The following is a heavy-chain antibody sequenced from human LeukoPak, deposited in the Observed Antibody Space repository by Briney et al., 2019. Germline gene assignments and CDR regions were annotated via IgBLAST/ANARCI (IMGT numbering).Heavy chain of an antibody. Sequence: SGTLSLTCAVSGGSISSSNWWSWVRQPPGRGLEWIGEIYHSGSTNYNPSLKSRVTISVDKSKNQFSLKLSSVTAADTAVYYCARIPAAGENWFDPWGQGTLVTVSS. D-gene: IGHD6-13*01. J-gene: IGHJ5*02. CDR2: IYHSGST. V-gene: IGHV4-4*02. CDR1: GGSISSSNW. CDR3: ARIPAAGENWFDP.